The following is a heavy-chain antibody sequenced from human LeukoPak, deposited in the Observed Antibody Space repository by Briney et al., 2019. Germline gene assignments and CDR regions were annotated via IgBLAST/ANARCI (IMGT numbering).Heavy chain of an antibody. J-gene: IGHJ6*02. CDR2: ISYDGSNE. CDR1: EFTFSSYA. V-gene: IGHV3-30-3*01. D-gene: IGHD3-22*01. Sequence: GGSLRLSCAASEFTFSSYAMHWVRQAPGKGLEWVAVISYDGSNEYYADSVKGRFTISRDNSENTLYLQMNSLRAEDTAVYYCARDYYDSSGYSGGMDVWGQGTTVTVSS. CDR3: ARDYYDSSGYSGGMDV.